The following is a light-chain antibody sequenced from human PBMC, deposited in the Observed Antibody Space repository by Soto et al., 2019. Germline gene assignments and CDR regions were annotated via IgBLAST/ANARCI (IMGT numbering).Light chain of an antibody. Sequence: IHMTQSASTLSACVGHRVTITCRASQSISSYLNWYQQKKGKAPKVLIYAASSLQGGVPSRFSGSGYGTDFTLTISSLQTEDFATYYCQQANSFPPTFGPGTKVDI. V-gene: IGKV1-39*01. J-gene: IGKJ3*01. CDR2: AAS. CDR3: QQANSFPPT. CDR1: QSISSY.